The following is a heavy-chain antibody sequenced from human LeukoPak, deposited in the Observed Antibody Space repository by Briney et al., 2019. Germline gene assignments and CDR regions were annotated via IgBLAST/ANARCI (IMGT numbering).Heavy chain of an antibody. V-gene: IGHV1-2*02. CDR1: GYTFTGYY. J-gene: IGHJ4*02. Sequence: ASVKLSCKASGYTFTGYYMHWVRQAPGQGLEWMGWINPNSGGTNYAQKFQGRVTMTRDMSTSTVYMEMSSLRSEDTAVYYCARAVAGYYGSGSSLAYYFDYWGRGTLVTVSS. CDR3: ARAVAGYYGSGSSLAYYFDY. CDR2: INPNSGGT. D-gene: IGHD3-10*01.